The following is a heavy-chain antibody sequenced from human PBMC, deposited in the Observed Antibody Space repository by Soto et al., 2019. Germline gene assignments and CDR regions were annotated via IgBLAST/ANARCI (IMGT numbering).Heavy chain of an antibody. Sequence: QVQLVQSGAEVKKPGASVKVSCKASGYIFTDYYMHWVRQAPGQELGWMGRINPNSGGTNYAQKFQGRVTMTRDTSISTAYTELSSLRSEDTATYYCARDARGDEAPMDYWGQGTLVTVSS. J-gene: IGHJ4*02. D-gene: IGHD3-10*01. CDR1: GYIFTDYY. CDR2: INPNSGGT. CDR3: ARDARGDEAPMDY. V-gene: IGHV1-2*06.